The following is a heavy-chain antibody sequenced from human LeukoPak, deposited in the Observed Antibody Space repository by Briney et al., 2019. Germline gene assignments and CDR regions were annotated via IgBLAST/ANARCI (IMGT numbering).Heavy chain of an antibody. V-gene: IGHV3-21*06. CDR2: IRSGSALI. D-gene: IGHD6-25*01. J-gene: IGHJ4*02. CDR3: ARGPSTIGAAGKGAPFN. Sequence: GRSHRLSRVASGFTVSGYCMNWVRLPRRSGRGWLSSIRSGSALIYYADSVNGRFTISRDNAKNSLYLQMNSLRAEDTAVYYCARGPSTIGAAGKGAPFNWGQVTLVTVST. CDR1: GFTVSGYC.